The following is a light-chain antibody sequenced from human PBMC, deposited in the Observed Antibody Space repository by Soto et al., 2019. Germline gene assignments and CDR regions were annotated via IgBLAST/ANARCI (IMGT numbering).Light chain of an antibody. Sequence: DVQLTQSPSFLSASIGDRVTLTCRASQGISDYLAWYQLKPGKAPKLLVYSASTLQSGVPSRFSGRGSGTEFTLTISSLQPEDFATYYCQQLHSYPPYTFGQGTKLEIK. V-gene: IGKV1-9*01. CDR3: QQLHSYPPYT. J-gene: IGKJ2*01. CDR2: SAS. CDR1: QGISDY.